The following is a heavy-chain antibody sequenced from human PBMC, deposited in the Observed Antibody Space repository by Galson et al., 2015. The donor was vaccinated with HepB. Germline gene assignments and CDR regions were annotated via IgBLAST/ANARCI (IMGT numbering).Heavy chain of an antibody. Sequence: SLRLSCAASGFTFSRYAIHWVRQAPGKGLEWVAIISYDGSNKNYGDSVKGRFTISRGNSRNTLYVQMNSLRAEDTAVYYCAKADVAYSSSSAGFDYWGQGALVTVSS. CDR2: ISYDGSNK. CDR1: GFTFSRYA. V-gene: IGHV3-30*18. D-gene: IGHD6-6*01. J-gene: IGHJ4*02. CDR3: AKADVAYSSSSAGFDY.